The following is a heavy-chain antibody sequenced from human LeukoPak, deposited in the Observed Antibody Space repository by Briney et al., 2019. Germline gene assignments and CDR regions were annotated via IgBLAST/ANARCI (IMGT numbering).Heavy chain of an antibody. J-gene: IGHJ4*02. CDR3: ARDPPGDSSPLRRYFDY. CDR1: GYSISSGYY. Sequence: SETLSLTCTVSGYSISSGYYWGWIRPPPGKGLEWIGSIYHSGSTYYNPSLKSRVTISVDTSKNQFSLKLSSVTAADTAVYYCARDPPGDSSPLRRYFDYWGQGTLVTVSS. CDR2: IYHSGST. D-gene: IGHD3-22*01. V-gene: IGHV4-38-2*02.